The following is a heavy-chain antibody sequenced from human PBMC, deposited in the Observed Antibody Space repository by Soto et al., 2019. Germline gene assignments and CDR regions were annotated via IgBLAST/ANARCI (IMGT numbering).Heavy chain of an antibody. Sequence: QVQLVQSGAEVTKPASSVKVSCKASGGTFNNYPITWVRQAPGEGLEWMGGSIHIFGTANYAQNFQGRVTISVDESTSTAYMELSRLRSEDTAVYACARGRGYSGDDHYYCFDMDVWGQGTTGTVSS. D-gene: IGHD5-12*01. CDR3: ARGRGYSGDDHYYCFDMDV. CDR1: GGTFNNYP. CDR2: SIHIFGTA. V-gene: IGHV1-69*01. J-gene: IGHJ6*02.